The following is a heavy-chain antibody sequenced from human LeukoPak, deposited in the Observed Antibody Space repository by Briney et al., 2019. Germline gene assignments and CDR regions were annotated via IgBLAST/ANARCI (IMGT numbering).Heavy chain of an antibody. V-gene: IGHV4-30-4*08. Sequence: SETLSLTCTVSGGSISSGDYYWSWIRQPPGKGLEWIGYIYYSGSTYYNPSLKSRVTISVDTSKNQFSLKLSSVTAADTAVYYCARAAYSSSTEFDYWGQGTLVTVSS. D-gene: IGHD6-13*01. CDR1: GGSISSGDYY. CDR3: ARAAYSSSTEFDY. CDR2: IYYSGST. J-gene: IGHJ4*02.